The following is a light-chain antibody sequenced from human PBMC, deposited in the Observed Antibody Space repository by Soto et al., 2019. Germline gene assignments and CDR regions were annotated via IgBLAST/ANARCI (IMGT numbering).Light chain of an antibody. CDR3: CSYAGSSNV. CDR2: EGS. V-gene: IGLV2-23*03. Sequence: QSVLSQPASVSGAPGQSITISCTGTSDELGTYQFFSWYQQHPGKAPKLIIYEGSTRPSGVSHRFSGSRSGYTASLTISGLQAEDEADYFCCSYAGSSNVFGTGTKLTVL. J-gene: IGLJ1*01. CDR1: SDELGTYQF.